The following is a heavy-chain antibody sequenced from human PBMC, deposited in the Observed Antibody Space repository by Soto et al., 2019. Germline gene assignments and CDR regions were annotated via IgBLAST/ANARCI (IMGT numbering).Heavy chain of an antibody. V-gene: IGHV2-5*02. Sequence: SGPTLVNPTQTLTLTCTFSGFSLSTNGMGVGWIRQSPGKALEWLALIYWDDDKRYSPSLRSRLTITQDTSKNQVDLTMPNMDPVDTATYYCARLTRGVYDLDRLWEKFDYWGQGTLVTVSS. CDR1: GFSLSTNGMG. CDR3: ARLTRGVYDLDRLWEKFDY. CDR2: IYWDDDK. D-gene: IGHD5-12*01. J-gene: IGHJ4*02.